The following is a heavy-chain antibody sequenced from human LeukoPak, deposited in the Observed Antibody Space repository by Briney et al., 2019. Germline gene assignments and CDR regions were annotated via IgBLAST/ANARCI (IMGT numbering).Heavy chain of an antibody. CDR2: IYSGGST. D-gene: IGHD3-10*01. CDR3: ASDWFNYGSGSYRDY. V-gene: IGHV3-66*02. J-gene: IGHJ4*02. CDR1: GFTVSSNY. Sequence: GGSLRLSCAASGFTVSSNYMSWVRQAPGKGLEWVAVIYSGGSTYYADALEGRFTISRGDSKNTMYVQMNRLRAEETDVSYCASDWFNYGSGSYRDYWGQGHVVPVSS.